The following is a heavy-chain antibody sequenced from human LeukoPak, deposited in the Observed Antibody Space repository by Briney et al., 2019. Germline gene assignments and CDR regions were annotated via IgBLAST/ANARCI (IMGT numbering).Heavy chain of an antibody. CDR2: IHHSGST. J-gene: IGHJ5*02. CDR1: GGSISSSNW. D-gene: IGHD3-10*01. Sequence: PSGTLSLTCAVSGGSISSSNWWPWVRQPPGKGLEWIGEIHHSGSTNYNPSLKSRVAISVDKSKNQFSLILSSVTAADTAVYYCARTMIRGVRTDHWGQGTLVTVSS. V-gene: IGHV4-4*02. CDR3: ARTMIRGVRTDH.